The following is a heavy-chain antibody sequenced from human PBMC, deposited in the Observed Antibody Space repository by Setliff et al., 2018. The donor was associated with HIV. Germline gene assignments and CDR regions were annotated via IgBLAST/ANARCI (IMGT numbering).Heavy chain of an antibody. V-gene: IGHV3-21*04. CDR2: IGGRFDT. J-gene: IGHJ6*03. Sequence: GGSLRLSCAASGFTFSDYSMNWVRQAPGKGLEWVSFIGGRFDTYADSVKGRFTLSRDNAKNSLYLQMSSLRADDTAVYFCARVRETSGGYWGNFYYYMDVWGKGTTVTVSS. CDR3: ARVRETSGGYWGNFYYYMDV. CDR1: GFTFSDYS. D-gene: IGHD2-21*02.